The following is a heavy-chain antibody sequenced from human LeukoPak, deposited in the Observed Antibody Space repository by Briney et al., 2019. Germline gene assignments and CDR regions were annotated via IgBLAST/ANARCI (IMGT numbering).Heavy chain of an antibody. V-gene: IGHV4-4*07. Sequence: PSETLSLTCTVSGGSISSYYWSWIRQPAGKGLEWIGRIYTSGSTNYNPSLKSRVTISVDKSKNQFSLKLSSVTAADTAVYYRARDTASSIAFDYWGQGTLVTVSS. J-gene: IGHJ4*02. CDR2: IYTSGST. CDR3: ARDTASSIAFDY. D-gene: IGHD6-6*01. CDR1: GGSISSYY.